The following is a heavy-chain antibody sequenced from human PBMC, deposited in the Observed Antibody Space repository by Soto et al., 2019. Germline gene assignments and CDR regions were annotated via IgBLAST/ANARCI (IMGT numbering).Heavy chain of an antibody. D-gene: IGHD3-22*01. V-gene: IGHV3-33*01. CDR2: IWNDGSNK. CDR3: ARVFTYYYDSSGYFQGRGAFDI. CDR1: GFTLSIYG. J-gene: IGHJ3*02. Sequence: PGGSLRLSCAASGFTLSIYGMHWVRQAPGKGLEWVAVIWNDGSNKYYVDSVKGRFTVSRDNSKNMLYLQMNSLRAEDTAVYYCARVFTYYYDSSGYFQGRGAFDIWGQGTMVIGSS.